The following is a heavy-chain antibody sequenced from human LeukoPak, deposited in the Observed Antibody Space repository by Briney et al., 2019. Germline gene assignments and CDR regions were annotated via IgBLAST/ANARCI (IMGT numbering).Heavy chain of an antibody. CDR2: IYHSGST. D-gene: IGHD3-10*01. CDR1: GCSIISGGYS. V-gene: IGHV4-30-2*01. J-gene: IGHJ5*02. CDR3: ARVWFGELSGWFDP. Sequence: SETLSLTCAVSGCSIISGGYSWSWIRQPPGKGLEWIGYIYHSGSTYYNPSLKSRVTISVDRSKNQFSLKLSSVTAADTAVYYCARVWFGELSGWFDPWGQGTLVTVSS.